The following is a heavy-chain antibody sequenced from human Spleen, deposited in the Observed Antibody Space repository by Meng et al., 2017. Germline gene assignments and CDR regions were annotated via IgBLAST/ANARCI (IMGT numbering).Heavy chain of an antibody. V-gene: IGHV3-30-3*01. CDR3: APVVAVAGTGY. Sequence: QVQLVESGGGVVQPGRSLRLSCVASGITLSSYAMHWVRQAPGKGLEWAAVISYDGSNKYYADSGKGRFTISRDNSKNTLYLQMNSLRAEDTAVYYCAPVVAVAGTGYWGQGTLVTVSS. CDR2: ISYDGSNK. J-gene: IGHJ4*02. D-gene: IGHD6-19*01. CDR1: GITLSSYA.